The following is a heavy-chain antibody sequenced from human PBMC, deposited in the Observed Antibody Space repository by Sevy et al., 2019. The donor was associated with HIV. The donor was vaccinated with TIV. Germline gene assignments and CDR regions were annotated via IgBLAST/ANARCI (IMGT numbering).Heavy chain of an antibody. CDR3: ARVDANYDKGFDP. D-gene: IGHD3-22*01. Sequence: GGSLRLSCAASGFTFSSYWMHWVRQAPGKGLVWVSRINSDGSSTSYADSVKGRFTISRDNAKNSLYMQMNSLRAEDTAVYYCARVDANYDKGFDPWGQGTLVTVSS. CDR1: GFTFSSYW. CDR2: INSDGSST. V-gene: IGHV3-74*01. J-gene: IGHJ5*02.